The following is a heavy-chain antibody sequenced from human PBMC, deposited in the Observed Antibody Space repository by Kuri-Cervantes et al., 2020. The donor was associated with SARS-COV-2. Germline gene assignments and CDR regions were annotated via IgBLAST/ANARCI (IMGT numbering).Heavy chain of an antibody. D-gene: IGHD1-1*01. CDR3: ARAPSGYGIYYYYYYMGV. J-gene: IGHJ6*03. V-gene: IGHV3-74*01. CDR1: GFTFSRDT. CDR2: MNGDGSSI. Sequence: GESLKISCAASGFTFSRDTMYWVRQAPGKGLVWVSRMNGDGSSITYADSVKGRFTISRDNAKNTLYLQMNSLRAEDTAVYYCARAPSGYGIYYYYYYMGVWGKGTTVTVSS.